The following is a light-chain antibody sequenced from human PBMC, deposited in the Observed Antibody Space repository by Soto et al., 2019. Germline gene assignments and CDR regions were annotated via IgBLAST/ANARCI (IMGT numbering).Light chain of an antibody. CDR1: QSVSSY. CDR3: QQYGSSPPIT. Sequence: EIVWTQSPATVSLSPGESATLSGRASQSVSSYLAWYQQKPGQAPRLLIYGASSRATGIPDRSSGSRSGTDFTLTISRLEPEDFAVYYCQQYGSSPPITVGQGTKLDIK. CDR2: GAS. V-gene: IGKV3-20*01. J-gene: IGKJ5*01.